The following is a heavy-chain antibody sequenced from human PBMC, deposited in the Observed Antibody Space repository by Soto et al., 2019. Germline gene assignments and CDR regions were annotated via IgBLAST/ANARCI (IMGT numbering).Heavy chain of an antibody. J-gene: IGHJ4*02. Sequence: PSETLSLTCTVSGGSISSSSYYWGWIRQPPGKGLEWIGSIYYSGSTTYNPSLKSRVTLSVDTSKNHFSLNLSSVAAADTAMYYCARGGTELRFLQWFLLWGQGTQVTVSS. CDR1: GGSISSSSYY. CDR3: ARGGTELRFLQWFLL. CDR2: IYYSGST. D-gene: IGHD3-3*01. V-gene: IGHV4-39*02.